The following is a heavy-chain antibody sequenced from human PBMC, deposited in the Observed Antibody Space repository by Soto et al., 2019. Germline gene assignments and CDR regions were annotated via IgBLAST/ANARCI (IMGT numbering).Heavy chain of an antibody. CDR3: ARENYGDYFFDP. CDR1: GYTFTSYG. Sequence: ASVKVSCKASGYTFTSYGISWVRQAPGQGLEWMGWISAYNGNTNYAQKFQGRVTMTTDTSTSTAYMELRSLRSDDTAVYYCARENYGDYFFDPWGKGTLITVSS. V-gene: IGHV1-18*04. CDR2: ISAYNGNT. D-gene: IGHD4-17*01. J-gene: IGHJ5*02.